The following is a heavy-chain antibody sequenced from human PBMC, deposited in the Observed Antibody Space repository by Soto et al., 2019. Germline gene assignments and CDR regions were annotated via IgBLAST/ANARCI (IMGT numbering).Heavy chain of an antibody. CDR2: INAHSGGT. CDR3: AKDLTRQLAYWLDP. J-gene: IGHJ5*02. V-gene: IGHV1-2*02. Sequence: ASVKVSCKASGFSFTGYYIQWLRQAPGQGLEWMGWINAHSGGTAYAQKFQGRVTLTRDTSIATAYLTLTSLTSDDTALYYCAKDLTRQLAYWLDPWGQGTQVTVSS. CDR1: GFSFTGYY. D-gene: IGHD6-6*01.